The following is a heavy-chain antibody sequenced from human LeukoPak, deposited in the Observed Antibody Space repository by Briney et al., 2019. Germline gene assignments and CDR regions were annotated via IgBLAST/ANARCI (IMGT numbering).Heavy chain of an antibody. CDR1: GFTLTDYN. CDR3: ARGAAVAVER. Sequence: GGSLRLSCAASGFTLTDYNMQWVRQAPGKGLEYVAFIRFDGIVEYYVDSVKGRFTMSRDKSRNTLYLQMNSLRGEDTAVYYCARGAAVAVERWGQGTLVIVSS. J-gene: IGHJ4*02. V-gene: IGHV3-30*02. D-gene: IGHD6-19*01. CDR2: IRFDGIVE.